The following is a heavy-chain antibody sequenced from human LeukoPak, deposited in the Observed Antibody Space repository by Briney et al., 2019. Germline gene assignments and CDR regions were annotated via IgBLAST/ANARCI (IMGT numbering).Heavy chain of an antibody. CDR3: VKGGNYGDFGVPYYYYMDV. CDR2: ISGSGGFT. V-gene: IGHV3-23*01. D-gene: IGHD4-17*01. CDR1: GFTVSSNS. J-gene: IGHJ6*03. Sequence: PGGSLRLSCTVSGFTVSSNSMSWVRQAPGEGLEWVSVISGSGGFTHYADSVKGRFTISRDNSKNTVFLQMNSLRAEDTALYYCVKGGNYGDFGVPYYYYMDVWGKGTTVTVSS.